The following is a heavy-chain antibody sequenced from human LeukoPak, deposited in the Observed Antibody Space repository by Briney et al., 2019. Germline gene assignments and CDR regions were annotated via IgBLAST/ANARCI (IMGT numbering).Heavy chain of an antibody. V-gene: IGHV1-69*13. J-gene: IGHJ4*02. D-gene: IGHD1-26*01. CDR2: IIPIFGTA. Sequence: ASVKVSCKASGGTFSSYAISWVRQAPGQGLEWMGGIIPIFGTANYAQKFQGRVTITADESTSTAYMELSSLRSEDTAVYYCARVIVGATKVDYWGQGTLVTVSS. CDR1: GGTFSSYA. CDR3: ARVIVGATKVDY.